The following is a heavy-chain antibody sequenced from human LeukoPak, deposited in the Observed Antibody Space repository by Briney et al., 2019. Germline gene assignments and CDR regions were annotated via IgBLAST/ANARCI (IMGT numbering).Heavy chain of an antibody. CDR3: ANQQAVGATVGFDY. V-gene: IGHV3-23*01. CDR1: GFIFSYYG. CDR2: ISDSGDAT. Sequence: PEGSLRLSCEVSGFIFSYYGMNWVRQAPGKGLEWVSAISDSGDATYYADSVKGRFTISRDNSKSTLYLQMNNLRAEDTALYYCANQQAVGATVGFDYWGQGTLVTVSS. D-gene: IGHD1-26*01. J-gene: IGHJ4*02.